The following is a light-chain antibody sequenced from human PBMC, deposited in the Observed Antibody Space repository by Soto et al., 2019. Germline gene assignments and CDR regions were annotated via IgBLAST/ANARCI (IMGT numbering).Light chain of an antibody. CDR1: QGIRGA. J-gene: IGKJ5*01. CDR2: DVS. Sequence: AIQVTQSPSSLSASVGDRVTITCRASQGIRGALTWYQQKPGKAPKLLIYDVSTVQSGVPSRFSGRGSGKEFTLTITSLQPEDFATYYCQQLNMYPITFGQGPRLEIK. CDR3: QQLNMYPIT. V-gene: IGKV1-13*02.